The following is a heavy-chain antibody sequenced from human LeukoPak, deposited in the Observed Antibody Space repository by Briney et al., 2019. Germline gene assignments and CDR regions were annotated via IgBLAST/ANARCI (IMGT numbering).Heavy chain of an antibody. V-gene: IGHV3-23*01. CDR1: GFTFSSYA. Sequence: GGSLRLSCAASGFTFSSYAMSWVRQAPGKGLEWVSAISGSGGSTYYADSVKGRFTISRDKSKNTLYLQMNTLRAEDTAVYFCAGGNTWPGLSYWGQGTLLTVSS. CDR3: AGGNTWPGLSY. D-gene: IGHD6-25*01. CDR2: ISGSGGST. J-gene: IGHJ4*02.